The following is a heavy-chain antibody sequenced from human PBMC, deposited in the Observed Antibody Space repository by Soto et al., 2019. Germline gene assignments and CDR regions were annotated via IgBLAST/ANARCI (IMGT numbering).Heavy chain of an antibody. D-gene: IGHD7-27*01. CDR3: ARDTGDGTFDF. Sequence: GASVKVSCKTSGYTFTSHGISWVRWAPGRGLEWMGWISAYNGDTKYAQRVQDRVTISRDTSASTAYMELTSLRSEDTAVYYCARDTGDGTFDFWGQGTLVTVSS. V-gene: IGHV1-18*04. CDR2: ISAYNGDT. J-gene: IGHJ4*02. CDR1: GYTFTSHG.